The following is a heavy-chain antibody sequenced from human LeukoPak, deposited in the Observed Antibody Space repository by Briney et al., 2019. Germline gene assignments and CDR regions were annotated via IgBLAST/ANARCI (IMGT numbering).Heavy chain of an antibody. CDR2: IYYSGST. CDR3: ARGGYSYGLDY. CDR1: GYSISSGYY. V-gene: IGHV4-61*01. D-gene: IGHD5-18*01. J-gene: IGHJ4*02. Sequence: SETLSLTCTVSGYSISSGYYWGWIRQPPGKGLEWIGYIYYSGSTNYNPSLKSRVTISVDTSKNQFSLKLSSVTAADTAVYYCARGGYSYGLDYWGQGTLVTVSS.